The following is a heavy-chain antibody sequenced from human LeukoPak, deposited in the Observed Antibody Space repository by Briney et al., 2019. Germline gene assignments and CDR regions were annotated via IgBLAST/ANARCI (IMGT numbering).Heavy chain of an antibody. D-gene: IGHD4-17*01. V-gene: IGHV3-48*01. CDR3: AKGGDYGDYQGN. CDR1: GFTFNRFN. CDR2: IKSSGDSI. Sequence: PGGSLRLSCAGSGFTFNRFNMNWVRQAPGKGLEWISYIKSSGDSIYYAASVRGRFTISRDNVKNLLYLQMNSLRAEDTAVYYCAKGGDYGDYQGNWGQGTLVTVSS. J-gene: IGHJ4*02.